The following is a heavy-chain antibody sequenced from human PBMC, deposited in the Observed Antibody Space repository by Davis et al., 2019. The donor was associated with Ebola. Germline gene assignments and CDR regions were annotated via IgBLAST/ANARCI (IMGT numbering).Heavy chain of an antibody. CDR3: ARDYDFWSGYYQPDYGMDV. CDR2: IYSGGST. V-gene: IGHV3-66*02. J-gene: IGHJ6*02. D-gene: IGHD3-3*01. CDR1: GFTVSSNY. Sequence: GESLKISCAASGFTVSSNYMSWVRQAPGKGLEWVSVIYSGGSTYYADSVKGRFTISRDNSKNTLYLQMNSLRAEDTAVYYCARDYDFWSGYYQPDYGMDVWGQGTTVTVSS.